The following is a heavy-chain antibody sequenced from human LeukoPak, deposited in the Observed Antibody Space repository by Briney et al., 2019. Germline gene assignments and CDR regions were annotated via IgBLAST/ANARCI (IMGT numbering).Heavy chain of an antibody. Sequence: GGSWRLSGETSGLPFVAYAFHWFGRPPGKGREWGPTMSFDVNNKYYAASVRGRFTISRDNSKNTLYLQMNSLRAEDTAVYSCARGYCTSSSCYNDYWGQGTLVTVSS. J-gene: IGHJ4*02. V-gene: IGHV3-30*04. CDR2: MSFDVNNK. CDR3: ARGYCTSSSCYNDY. CDR1: GLPFVAYA. D-gene: IGHD2-2*02.